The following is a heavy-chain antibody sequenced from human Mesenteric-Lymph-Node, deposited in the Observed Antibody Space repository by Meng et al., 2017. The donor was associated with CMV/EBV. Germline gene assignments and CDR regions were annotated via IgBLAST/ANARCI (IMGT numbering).Heavy chain of an antibody. V-gene: IGHV4-59*02. Sequence: SETLSLTCTVSGDSVSSAFWSWIRQSPGRGLEWIGYSYYSGTTLYNPSLKSRVTISVDTSKNQFSLERTSVTAADTAVYYCARLPWGVASAGYGMDVWGQGTTVTVSS. D-gene: IGHD6-13*01. CDR2: SYYSGTT. CDR3: ARLPWGVASAGYGMDV. CDR1: GDSVSSAF. J-gene: IGHJ6*02.